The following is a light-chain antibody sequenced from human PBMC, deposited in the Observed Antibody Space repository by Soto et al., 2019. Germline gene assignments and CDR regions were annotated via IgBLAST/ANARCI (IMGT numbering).Light chain of an antibody. J-gene: IGKJ4*01. CDR3: QQYGSSPLT. CDR1: QSVSSDY. Sequence: EIVLTQSPGTLSLSPGERATLSCRASQSVSSDYLAWYQQKPGQTPKVLIYHASTRATGIPDRFSGSGSGTDFTLTIGRLEPEDFAVYYCQQYGSSPLTFGGGTKVEIK. V-gene: IGKV3-20*01. CDR2: HAS.